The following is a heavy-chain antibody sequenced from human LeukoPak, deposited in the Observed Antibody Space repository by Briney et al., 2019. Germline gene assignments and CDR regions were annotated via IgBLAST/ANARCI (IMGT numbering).Heavy chain of an antibody. CDR2: ISISGDTT. CDR3: ANEIRPNDY. Sequence: GGSLRLSCGASGFTFSSHAMTWVRQAPGKRLEWVSAISISGDTTYYADAVKGRFTISRDNSKNTVYLQMNSLRAEDTAVYYCANEIRPNDYWGQGTLVTVSS. J-gene: IGHJ4*02. V-gene: IGHV3-23*01. CDR1: GFTFSSHA. D-gene: IGHD4-17*01.